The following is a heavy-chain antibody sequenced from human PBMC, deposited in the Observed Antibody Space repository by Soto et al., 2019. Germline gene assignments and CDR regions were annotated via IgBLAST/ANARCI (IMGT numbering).Heavy chain of an antibody. V-gene: IGHV4-30-4*01. CDR3: ATQYQLLLYPDY. Sequence: SETLSLTCTVSGGSISSGDYYWSWIRQPPGKGLEWIGYIYYSGSTYYNPSLKSRVTISVDTSKNQFSLKLSSVTAADTAVYYCATQYQLLLYPDYWGQGTLVTVSS. CDR2: IYYSGST. D-gene: IGHD2-2*01. J-gene: IGHJ4*02. CDR1: GGSISSGDYY.